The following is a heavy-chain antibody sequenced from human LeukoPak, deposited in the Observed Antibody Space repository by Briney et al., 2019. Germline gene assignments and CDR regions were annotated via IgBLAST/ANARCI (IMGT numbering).Heavy chain of an antibody. V-gene: IGHV1-46*02. CDR1: GGTFNSYA. D-gene: IGHD1-26*01. CDR3: ARDNSVGDVAWWFDP. J-gene: IGHJ5*02. Sequence: ASVKVSCKASGGTFNSYAISWVRQAPGQGLEWLGLINPTGSSTLYAQKFQGRVTMTRDMSTTTDYMELSSLRSDDTAVYYCARDNSVGDVAWWFDPWGQGTLVTVSS. CDR2: INPTGSST.